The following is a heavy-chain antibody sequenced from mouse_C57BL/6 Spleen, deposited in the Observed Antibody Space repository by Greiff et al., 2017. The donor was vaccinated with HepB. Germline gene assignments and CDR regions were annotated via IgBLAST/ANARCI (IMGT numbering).Heavy chain of an antibody. CDR1: GFTFSSYG. D-gene: IGHD1-1*01. CDR3: ARGGSSSYYWCFDV. V-gene: IGHV5-6*01. CDR2: ISSGGSYT. Sequence: EVKLMESGGDLVKPGGSLKLSCAASGFTFSSYGMSWVRQTPDKRLEWVATISSGGSYTYYPDSVKGRFTISRDNAKNTLYLQMSRLKSEDTAMYYCARGGSSSYYWCFDVWGTGTTVTVSS. J-gene: IGHJ1*03.